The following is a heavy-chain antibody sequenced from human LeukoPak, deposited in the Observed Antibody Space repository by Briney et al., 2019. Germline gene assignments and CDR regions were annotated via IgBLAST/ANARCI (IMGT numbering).Heavy chain of an antibody. CDR3: ARAELLSLDY. CDR2: ISYDGSNK. CDR1: GFTFSDYA. J-gene: IGHJ4*02. V-gene: IGHV3-30*04. D-gene: IGHD2-21*02. Sequence: TGGSLRLSCAASGFTFSDYAMHWVRQAPGKGLEWVAVISYDGSNKYYADSVKGRFTISRDNSKNALYLQMNSLRAEDTAVYYCARAELLSLDYWGQGTLVTVSS.